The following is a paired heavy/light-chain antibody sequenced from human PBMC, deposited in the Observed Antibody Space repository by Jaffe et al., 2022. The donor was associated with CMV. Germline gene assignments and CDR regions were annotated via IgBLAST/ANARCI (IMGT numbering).Light chain of an antibody. CDR2: KAS. Sequence: DIQMTQSPSTLSASVGDRVTITCRASQSISTWLAWYQQKPGKVPKLLIYKASILESGVPSRFSGSGSETEFTLTISSLQPDDFATYYCQQYNTFSPYTFGPGTKLEIQ. CDR3: QQYNTFSPYT. J-gene: IGKJ2*01. V-gene: IGKV1-5*03. CDR1: QSISTW.
Heavy chain of an antibody. CDR1: GLTFTNAW. V-gene: IGHV3-15*01. J-gene: IGHJ5*01. CDR3: ATGGGVLRFS. CDR2: IKSKKDGETT. Sequence: EVQLVESGGGLVKPGESLRLSCAVSGLTFTNAWMTWVRQAPGKGLEWVGRIKSKKDGETTDYATPVKDRFTISRDDSKNTVYLQMNSLKAEDTGVYYCATGGGVLRFSWDQGTLVTVSS. D-gene: IGHD3-3*01.